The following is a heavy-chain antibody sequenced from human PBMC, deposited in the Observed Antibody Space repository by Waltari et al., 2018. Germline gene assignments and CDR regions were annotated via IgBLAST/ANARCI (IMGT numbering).Heavy chain of an antibody. CDR2: INQVGSEE. J-gene: IGHJ3*02. D-gene: IGHD5-12*01. Sequence: EVLLVESGGGLVQTGGSLRLSCAASRFTFSNYWMNWVRQAPVEGLEWGANINQVGSEEYDVDSVKGRFTISRDNAKNSLYLEMKTLRAEDTAIYYCARTGARWLQFAAFDIWGQGTMVTVSS. V-gene: IGHV3-7*01. CDR3: ARTGARWLQFAAFDI. CDR1: RFTFSNYW.